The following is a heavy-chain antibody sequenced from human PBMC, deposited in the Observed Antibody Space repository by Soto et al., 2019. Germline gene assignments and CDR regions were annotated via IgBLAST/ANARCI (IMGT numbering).Heavy chain of an antibody. CDR3: ARVPGVVVSADDAFDI. CDR2: IYHSGSA. D-gene: IGHD2-21*02. V-gene: IGHV4-4*02. J-gene: IGHJ3*02. Sequence: QVQLQESGPGLVKPSGTLSLTCAVSGGSVSSSIWWVWVGHPPGRGLEGMGEIYHSGSAHYNPSLKSRATISLDKSKNQFSLRLTSVTAADTAVYYCARVPGVVVSADDAFDIWGPGTRVIVSS. CDR1: GGSVSSSIW.